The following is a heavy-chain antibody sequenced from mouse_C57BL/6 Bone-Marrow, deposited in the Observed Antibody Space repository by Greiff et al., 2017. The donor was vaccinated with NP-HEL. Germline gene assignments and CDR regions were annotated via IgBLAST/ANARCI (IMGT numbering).Heavy chain of an antibody. CDR2: IYPGDGDT. V-gene: IGHV1-82*01. CDR3: ARLGRFAY. Sequence: QVQLQQSGPELVKPGASVKISCKASGYAFSSSWMNWVKQRPGKGLEWIGRIYPGDGDTNYNGKFKGKATLTADKSSSTAYMQLSSLTSEDSAVYFCARLGRFAYGGQGTLVTVSA. J-gene: IGHJ3*01. D-gene: IGHD4-1*01. CDR1: GYAFSSSW.